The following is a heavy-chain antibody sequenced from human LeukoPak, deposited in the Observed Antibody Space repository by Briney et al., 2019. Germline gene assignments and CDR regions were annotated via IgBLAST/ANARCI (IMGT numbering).Heavy chain of an antibody. J-gene: IGHJ4*02. CDR2: ISSSGSTI. V-gene: IGHV3-48*03. CDR1: GFTFSSYE. Sequence: PGGSLRLSCAASGFTFSSYEMNWVRQAPGKGLEWVSYISSSGSTIYYADSVKGRFTISRDNAKNSLYLQMNSLRAEDTAVYYCARDSSASLAFGGPDYFDYWGQGTLVTVSS. CDR3: ARDSSASLAFGGPDYFDY. D-gene: IGHD3-16*01.